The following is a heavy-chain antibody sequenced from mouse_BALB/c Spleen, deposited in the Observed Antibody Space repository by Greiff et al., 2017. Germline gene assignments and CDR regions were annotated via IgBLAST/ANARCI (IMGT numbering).Heavy chain of an antibody. CDR1: GYAFTNYL. CDR2: INPGSGGT. D-gene: IGHD2-3*01. Sequence: QVQLQQSGAELVRPGTSVKVSCKASGYAFTNYLIEWVKQRPGQGLEWIGVINPGSGGTDYNEKFKGKATLTADKSSSTAYMQLSSLTSDDSAVYFCARSRNDGYLAYWGQGTLVTVSA. CDR3: ARSRNDGYLAY. J-gene: IGHJ3*01. V-gene: IGHV1-54*01.